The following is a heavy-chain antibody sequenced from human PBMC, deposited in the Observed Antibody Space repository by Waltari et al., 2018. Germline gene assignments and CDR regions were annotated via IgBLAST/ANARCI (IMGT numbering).Heavy chain of an antibody. CDR1: GFQFGDYG. D-gene: IGHD2-21*01. Sequence: QGQLVESGGGVLQPGGSLTLSCEASGFQFGDYGMHWVRQAPGKGLGWLAFLSYESSLVDNADSIAGRFSISRDGAQKTVQIRLTSLRVNDTAVYYCAKGGIVGTVGPYYVDIWGRGTSVFVSS. CDR2: LSYESSLV. V-gene: IGHV3-33*03. J-gene: IGHJ6*03. CDR3: AKGGIVGTVGPYYVDI.